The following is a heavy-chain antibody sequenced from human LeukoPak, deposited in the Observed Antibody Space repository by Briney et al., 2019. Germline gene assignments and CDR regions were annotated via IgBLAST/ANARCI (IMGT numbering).Heavy chain of an antibody. V-gene: IGHV3-53*01. CDR1: GFIVSSNY. J-gene: IGHJ3*02. CDR3: AKDRRYGSGLGAFDI. CDR2: IYSGGST. Sequence: GGSLRLSCAASGFIVSSNYMSWVRQAPGKGLEWVSVIYSGGSTYYADSVKGRFTISRDISKNTLYLQMNSLRAEDSAIYYCAKDRRYGSGLGAFDIWGQGTMVAVSS. D-gene: IGHD6-19*01.